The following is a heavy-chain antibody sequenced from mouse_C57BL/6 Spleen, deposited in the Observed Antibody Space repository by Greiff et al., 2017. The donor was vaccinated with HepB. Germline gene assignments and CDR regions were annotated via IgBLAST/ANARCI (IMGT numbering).Heavy chain of an antibody. J-gene: IGHJ1*03. CDR1: GFSLTSYG. V-gene: IGHV2-5*01. Sequence: QVQLQQSGPGLVQPSQSLSITCTVSGFSLTSYGVHWVRQSPGKGLEWLGVIWRGGSTDYNAAFMSRLSITKDNSKSQVFFKMNSLQADDTAIYYCAKNSELSYWYVDVWGTGTTVTVSS. CDR3: AKNSELSYWYVDV. CDR2: IWRGGST.